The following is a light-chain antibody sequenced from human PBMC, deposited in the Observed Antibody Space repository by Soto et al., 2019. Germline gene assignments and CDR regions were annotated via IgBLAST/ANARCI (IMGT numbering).Light chain of an antibody. Sequence: EIVLTQSPGTLSLSPGERATLSCRASQRVSTNYLAWYRRKPGQAPRPLIYGASSRANGIPDRFSGSGSGTDFTLTLSRLEPEDFAVYYCQRYGSSPPTFGPGTRVEIK. CDR3: QRYGSSPPT. CDR2: GAS. V-gene: IGKV3-20*01. CDR1: QRVSTNY. J-gene: IGKJ1*01.